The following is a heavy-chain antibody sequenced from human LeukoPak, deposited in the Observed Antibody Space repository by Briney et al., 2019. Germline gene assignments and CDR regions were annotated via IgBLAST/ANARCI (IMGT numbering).Heavy chain of an antibody. CDR3: ARAPPYSSSWLEGIY. CDR2: INPGAGST. CDR1: GYTFTSYY. J-gene: IGHJ4*02. Sequence: GASVKVSCKTSGYTFTSYYMHWVRQAPGQGLEWMGIINPGAGSTTYAQKFQGRLTLTRDRSTSTAYMELSGLRSEDTALYYCARAPPYSSSWLEGIYWGQGTLVTVSS. V-gene: IGHV1-46*01. D-gene: IGHD6-13*01.